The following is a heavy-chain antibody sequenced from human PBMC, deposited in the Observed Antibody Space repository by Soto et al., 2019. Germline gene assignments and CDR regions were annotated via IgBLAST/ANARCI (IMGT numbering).Heavy chain of an antibody. D-gene: IGHD3-10*02. CDR3: ARSPLSYDYVRQTWREVGDSFDV. V-gene: IGHV4-34*02. CDR2: LIHGGST. CDR1: NSSLGAFH. J-gene: IGHJ3*01. Sequence: QVHLEQWGAGLLKPSETLSLTCAIYNSSLGAFHWTWIRQPLGKGLEWIGELIHGGSTNYNPSLKSRVTFSLDTSKSQFSLHVMSVTAADTAVYYCARSPLSYDYVRQTWREVGDSFDVWGRGTSVTVSS.